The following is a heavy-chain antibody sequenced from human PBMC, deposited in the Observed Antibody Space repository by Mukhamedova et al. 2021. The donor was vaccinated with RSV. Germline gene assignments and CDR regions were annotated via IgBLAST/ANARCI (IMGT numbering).Heavy chain of an antibody. CDR2: ISSSATTI. CDR3: ARDGAKGWSYFDY. Sequence: SYEMHWVRQAPGKGLEWVSYISSSATTIYYAESVKGRFTISRDNAKNSLYLQMNSLRAEDTGFYYFARDGAKGWSYFDYWGHGTLV. D-gene: IGHD6-19*01. CDR1: SYE. J-gene: IGHJ4*01. V-gene: IGHV3-48*03.